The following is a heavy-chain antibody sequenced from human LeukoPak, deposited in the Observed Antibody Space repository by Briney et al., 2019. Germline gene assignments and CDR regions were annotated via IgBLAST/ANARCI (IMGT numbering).Heavy chain of an antibody. D-gene: IGHD4-17*01. CDR1: GGTFSSYA. V-gene: IGHV1-69*13. J-gene: IGHJ4*02. CDR2: IIPIFGTA. CDR3: ARGKHDYGDSYSDY. Sequence: SVKVSCKASGGTFSSYAISWVRQAPGQGLEWMGGIIPIFGTANYAQKFQGRVTITADESTSTAYMELSSLRSEDTAVYYCARGKHDYGDSYSDYWGQGTLVTVSS.